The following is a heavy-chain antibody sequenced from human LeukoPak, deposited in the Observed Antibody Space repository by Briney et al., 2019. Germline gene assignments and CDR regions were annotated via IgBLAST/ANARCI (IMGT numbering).Heavy chain of an antibody. CDR2: TKSKTEGGTI. J-gene: IGHJ4*02. CDR3: TTDPGDAYGFGPGY. V-gene: IGHV3-15*01. Sequence: GGSLRLSCAASGFTFNNAWISWVRQAPGKGLEWVGRTKSKTEGGTIDYAAPVKGRFTISRDDSKNTLYLQMDSLKAEDTAVYYCTTDPGDAYGFGPGYWGQGILVTVSS. D-gene: IGHD2-21*02. CDR1: GFTFNNAW.